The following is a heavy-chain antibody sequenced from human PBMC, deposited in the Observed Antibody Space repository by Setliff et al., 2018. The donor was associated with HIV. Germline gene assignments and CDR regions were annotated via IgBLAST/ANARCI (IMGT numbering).Heavy chain of an antibody. J-gene: IGHJ4*02. D-gene: IGHD1-26*01. CDR2: MNQSGTT. CDR3: ARNNGGGSSTYFDY. V-gene: IGHV4-34*01. Sequence: SETLSLTCSVYGTSFSDHYWSWVRQAPGKGLEWIGEMNQSGTTNYNPSLKSRVTMSIDTSKNQFSLKLSSVTAADTAVYYCARNNGGGSSTYFDYWGQGTLVTVSS. CDR1: GTSFSDHY.